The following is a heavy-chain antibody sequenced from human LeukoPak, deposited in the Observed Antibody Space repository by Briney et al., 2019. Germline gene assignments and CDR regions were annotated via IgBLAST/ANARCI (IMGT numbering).Heavy chain of an antibody. CDR1: GYTFTGHY. Sequence: ASVKVSCKASGYTFTGHYIHWVRQAPGQGFEWMGWINPNTGGTDYAQKFQDRIAISTYTSISTAYMELSRLRSDDTALYYCARDLATIDGIAWYYFENWGQGTLDTVS. D-gene: IGHD5-12*01. CDR3: ARDLATIDGIAWYYFEN. J-gene: IGHJ4*02. V-gene: IGHV1-2*02. CDR2: INPNTGGT.